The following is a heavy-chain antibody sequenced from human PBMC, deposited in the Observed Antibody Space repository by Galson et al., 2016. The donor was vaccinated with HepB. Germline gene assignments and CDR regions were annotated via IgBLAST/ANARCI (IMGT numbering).Heavy chain of an antibody. CDR1: GASIAESDW. D-gene: IGHD2-8*01. J-gene: IGHJ5*01. CDR3: ARHLMWPPAHDS. V-gene: IGHV4-4*02. CDR2: IQHRGRT. Sequence: SETLSLTCTVSGASIAESDWWRWVRQSPGKGLECIGQIQHRGRTKYNPSLMSRVKRSVDKSKNQFSLTLSSVTAADTARYYCARHLMWPPAHDSWGQGTLVTVSS.